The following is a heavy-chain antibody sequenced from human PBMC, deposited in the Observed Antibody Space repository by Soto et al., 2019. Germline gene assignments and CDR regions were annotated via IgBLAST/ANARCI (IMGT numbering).Heavy chain of an antibody. CDR1: GVSFSNYY. Sequence: QVQLQQWGAGLLKASETLSLTCAVYGVSFSNYYWSWIRQPPGKGLEWIGEINHSGSTKYNPALKSLVTISVDTSKNPFSLKLTSVTAADTAVYYCARVRRDLSGSYYPWGQGTLVTVSS. CDR2: INHSGST. J-gene: IGHJ5*02. V-gene: IGHV4-34*01. D-gene: IGHD1-26*01. CDR3: ARVRRDLSGSYYP.